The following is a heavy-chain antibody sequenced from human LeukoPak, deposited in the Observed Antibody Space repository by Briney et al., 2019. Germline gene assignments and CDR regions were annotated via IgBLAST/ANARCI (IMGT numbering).Heavy chain of an antibody. J-gene: IGHJ3*02. CDR2: IYTSGST. CDR1: GGSISSYY. V-gene: IGHV4-4*09. CDR3: ARLKYYDSSGYLDAFDI. Sequence: PSETLSLTCTVSGGSISSYYWSWIRQPPGKGLEWIGYIYTSGSTNYNPSLKSRVTISVDTSKNQFSLKLSSVTAADTAVYYCARLKYYDSSGYLDAFDIWGQGTMVTVSS. D-gene: IGHD3-22*01.